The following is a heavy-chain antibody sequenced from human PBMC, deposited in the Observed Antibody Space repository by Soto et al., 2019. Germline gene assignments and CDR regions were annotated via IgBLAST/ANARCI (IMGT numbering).Heavy chain of an antibody. CDR1: GGTFSSYA. J-gene: IGHJ4*02. CDR2: IIPIFGTA. Sequence: SVKVSCKASGGTFSSYAISWVRQAPGQGLEWMGGIIPIFGTANYAQKFQGRVTITADESTSTAYMELSSLRSEDTAVYYCASSRRAYCGGDCYRGFDYWGQGTLVTVS. V-gene: IGHV1-69*13. D-gene: IGHD2-21*02. CDR3: ASSRRAYCGGDCYRGFDY.